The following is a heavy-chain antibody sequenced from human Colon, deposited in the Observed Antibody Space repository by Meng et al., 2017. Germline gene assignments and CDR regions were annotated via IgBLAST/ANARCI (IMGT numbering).Heavy chain of an antibody. V-gene: IGHV4-61*01. J-gene: IGHJ4*02. D-gene: IGHD1-14*01. Sequence: QVQLQESGPGLVRPSETLSLTCTVSGGSGSSGTYYWSWIRQPPGKGLEWIRCIYYSGTTNYNPSLKSRVTISVDTSKNQFSLKLSSVTPADTAVYFCARDRVPGKYWGQGTLVTVSS. CDR2: IYYSGTT. CDR3: ARDRVPGKY. CDR1: GGSGSSGTYY.